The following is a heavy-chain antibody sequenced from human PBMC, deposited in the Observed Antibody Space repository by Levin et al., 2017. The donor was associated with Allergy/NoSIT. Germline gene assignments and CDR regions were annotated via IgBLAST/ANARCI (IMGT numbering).Heavy chain of an antibody. CDR3: AKGDVGEDY. D-gene: IGHD3-10*01. CDR1: GFTFSSYG. CDR2: ISYDGSNK. V-gene: IGHV3-30*18. Sequence: GGSLRLSCAASGFTFSSYGMHWVRQAPGKGLEWVAVISYDGSNKYYADSVKGRFTISRDNSKNTLYLQMNSLRAEDTAVYYCAKGDVGEDYWGQGTLVTVSS. J-gene: IGHJ4*02.